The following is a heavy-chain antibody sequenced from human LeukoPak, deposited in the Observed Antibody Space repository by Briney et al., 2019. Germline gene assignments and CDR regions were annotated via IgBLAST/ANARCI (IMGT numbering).Heavy chain of an antibody. CDR3: ARTLYYHDSSGYYVPYYFDY. J-gene: IGHJ4*02. V-gene: IGHV4-59*01. D-gene: IGHD3-22*01. CDR2: IYYSGST. Sequence: SEALSLTCTVSGGSSSSYYWSWIRQSPGKGLEWIGYIYYSGSTNYNPSLKSRVTISVDTSKNQFSLKLSSVTAADTAVYYCARTLYYHDSSGYYVPYYFDYWGQGTLVTVSS. CDR1: GGSSSSYY.